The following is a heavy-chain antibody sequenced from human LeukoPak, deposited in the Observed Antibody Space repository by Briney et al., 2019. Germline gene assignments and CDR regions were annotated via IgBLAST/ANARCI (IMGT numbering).Heavy chain of an antibody. CDR2: IYSGGNT. J-gene: IGHJ4*02. V-gene: IGHV3-23*03. CDR1: GFTFTNYA. CDR3: ARGGGLGSSGRLAYFDY. Sequence: GGSLRLSCAASGFTFTNYAMSWVRQAPGKGLEWVSLIYSGGNTYYADSVKGRFTISRDNSRNTLYLQMNSLRAEDTAVYYCARGGGLGSSGRLAYFDYWGQGTPVTVSS. D-gene: IGHD6-19*01.